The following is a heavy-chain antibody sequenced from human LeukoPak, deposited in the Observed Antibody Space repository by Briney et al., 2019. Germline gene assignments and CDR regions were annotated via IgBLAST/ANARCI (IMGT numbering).Heavy chain of an antibody. CDR1: GFTFSRYS. J-gene: IGHJ4*02. CDR3: AKAGLIVVVPAAYFDY. D-gene: IGHD2-2*01. CDR2: ISSSSRTI. Sequence: GGSLRLSCAASGFTFSRYSMNWVRQAPGKGLEWVSYISSSSRTIHYADSVKGRFTISRDNAKNSLYLQMNSLRAEDTAVYYCAKAGLIVVVPAAYFDYWGQGTLVTVSS. V-gene: IGHV3-48*01.